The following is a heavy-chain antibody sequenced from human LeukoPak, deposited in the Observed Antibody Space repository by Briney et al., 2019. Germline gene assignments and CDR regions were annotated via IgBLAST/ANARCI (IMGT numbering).Heavy chain of an antibody. CDR1: GFTFSSYW. Sequence: GGSLRLSCAASGFTFSSYWMHWVRQAPGKGLVWVSRINSDGSSTSYADSVKGRFTTSRDNAKNTLYLQMNSLRAEDTAVYYCARAPGGSEPFDYWGQGTLVTVSS. CDR3: ARAPGGSEPFDY. J-gene: IGHJ4*02. V-gene: IGHV3-74*01. CDR2: INSDGSST. D-gene: IGHD3-10*01.